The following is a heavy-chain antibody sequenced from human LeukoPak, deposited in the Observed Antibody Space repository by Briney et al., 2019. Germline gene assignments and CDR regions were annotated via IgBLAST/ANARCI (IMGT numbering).Heavy chain of an antibody. CDR3: AREATYGDYFDY. Sequence: GASVKVSCKASGGTFSSYAISWVRQAPGQGLEWMGWISAYNGNTNYAQKLQGRVTMTTDTSTSTAYMELRSLRSDDTAVYYCAREATYGDYFDYWGQGTLVTVSS. CDR1: GGTFSSYA. CDR2: ISAYNGNT. D-gene: IGHD1-26*01. J-gene: IGHJ4*02. V-gene: IGHV1-18*01.